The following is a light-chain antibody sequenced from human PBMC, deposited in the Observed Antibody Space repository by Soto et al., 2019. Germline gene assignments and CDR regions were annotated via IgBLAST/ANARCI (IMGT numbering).Light chain of an antibody. CDR3: QQYKNWPLT. V-gene: IGKV3-15*01. CDR2: DAS. CDR1: QRIISS. J-gene: IGKJ4*01. Sequence: EIVMTQSPATLSVSPGERATLSCRASQRIISSLAWYQQKPDQSPRLLIYDASTRATGIPARFSGSGSGTDFTLTISSLQSEDFAVYYCQQYKNWPLTFGGGTKVEIK.